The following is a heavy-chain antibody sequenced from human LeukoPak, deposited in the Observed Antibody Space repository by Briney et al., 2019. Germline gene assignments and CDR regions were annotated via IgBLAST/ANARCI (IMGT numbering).Heavy chain of an antibody. Sequence: ASVKVSCKASGYTFTSYVMNWVRQAHGQGLEWMGWININSGKTSYAEGFTGRFVFSFDTSVTTAYLQISSLKAEDTAVYYCARAGSTTWSLYHFDTWGQGTPVTVSS. V-gene: IGHV7-4-1*01. J-gene: IGHJ4*02. CDR1: GYTFTSYV. CDR2: ININSGKT. D-gene: IGHD3-16*02. CDR3: ARAGSTTWSLYHFDT.